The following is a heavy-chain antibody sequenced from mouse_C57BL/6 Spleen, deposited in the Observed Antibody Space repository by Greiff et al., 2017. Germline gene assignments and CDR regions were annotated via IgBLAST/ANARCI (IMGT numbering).Heavy chain of an antibody. Sequence: EVKVEESGGGLVQPGGSMKLSCVASGFTFSNYWMNWVRQSPEKGLEWVAQIRLKSDNYATHYAESVKGRFTISRDDSKSSVYLQMNNLRAEDTGIYYCTVLVTTVVATRSYWGQGTTLTVSS. D-gene: IGHD1-1*01. CDR3: TVLVTTVVATRSY. CDR1: GFTFSNYW. CDR2: IRLKSDNYAT. V-gene: IGHV6-3*01. J-gene: IGHJ2*01.